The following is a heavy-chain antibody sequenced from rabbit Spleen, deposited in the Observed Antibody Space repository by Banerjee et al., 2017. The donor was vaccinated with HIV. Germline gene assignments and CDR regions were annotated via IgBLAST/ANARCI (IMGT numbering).Heavy chain of an antibody. D-gene: IGHD1-1*01. Sequence: QEQLVESGGGLVKPEGSLKLSCTASGFSFSNKAVMCWVRQAPGKGLEWIGCIATITGKTFYATWAKGRFTISRASSTTVFLQVTRLTVADTATYFCARDTSSSFSSYGMDLWGPGTLVTVS. CDR3: ARDTSSSFSSYGMDL. CDR1: GFSFSNKAV. CDR2: IATITGKT. V-gene: IGHV1S45*01. J-gene: IGHJ6*01.